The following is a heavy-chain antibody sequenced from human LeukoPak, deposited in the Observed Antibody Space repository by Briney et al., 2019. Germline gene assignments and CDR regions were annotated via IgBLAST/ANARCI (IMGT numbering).Heavy chain of an antibody. J-gene: IGHJ5*02. Sequence: GGSLRLSCAASGFTFSSYGMHWVRQAPGKGLEWVAVISYDGSNKYYADSVKGRFTISRDNSKNTLYLQMNSLRAEDTAVYYCAKVPSRGGNGFDPWGQGTLVTVSS. CDR1: GFTFSSYG. CDR2: ISYDGSNK. V-gene: IGHV3-30*18. CDR3: AKVPSRGGNGFDP. D-gene: IGHD3-10*01.